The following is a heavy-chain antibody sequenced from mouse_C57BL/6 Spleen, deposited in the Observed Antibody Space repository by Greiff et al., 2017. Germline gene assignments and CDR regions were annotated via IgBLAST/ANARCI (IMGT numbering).Heavy chain of an antibody. D-gene: IGHD3-3*01. Sequence: QVQLQQSGPELVKPGASVKISCTASGYAFSSSCMNWVKQRPGQGLEWIGRIYPGDGDTNYNGKFKGKATLTADKSSSTAYMQLSSLTSEDSAVYFCASRDYFDYWGQGTTLTVSS. CDR3: ASRDYFDY. CDR1: GYAFSSSC. CDR2: IYPGDGDT. J-gene: IGHJ2*01. V-gene: IGHV1-82*01.